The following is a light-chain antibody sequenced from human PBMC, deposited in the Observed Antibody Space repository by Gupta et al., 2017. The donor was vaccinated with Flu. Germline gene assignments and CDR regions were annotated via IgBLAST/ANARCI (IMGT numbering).Light chain of an antibody. CDR2: CAS. CDR3: HQYYVTSPLT. J-gene: IGKJ3*01. Sequence: LGEMATINCKSSPNILYSYNNNNYYSCYQQQPGQHPTLLIYCASIRESGVPARFIGSGSGTACTLTISSLQPEDVSVYYCHQYYVTSPLTFGRGTKVDIK. V-gene: IGKV4-1*01. CDR1: PNILYSYNNNNY.